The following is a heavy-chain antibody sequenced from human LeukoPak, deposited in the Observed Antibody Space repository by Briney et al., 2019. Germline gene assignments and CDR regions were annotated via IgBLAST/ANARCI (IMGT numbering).Heavy chain of an antibody. CDR2: NIPPFGTP. J-gene: IGHJ3*02. V-gene: IGHV1-69*13. Sequence: SVKVSCKASGGTFSSYAISWVRQAPGQGLEWMGGNIPPFGTPDYAQKFQGRVTITADESTSTVYMEMTSLTSEDTAIYYCARDPGSSVGVVVVQHATDAFDIWGQGTMVTVSS. D-gene: IGHD2-15*01. CDR1: GGTFSSYA. CDR3: ARDPGSSVGVVVVQHATDAFDI.